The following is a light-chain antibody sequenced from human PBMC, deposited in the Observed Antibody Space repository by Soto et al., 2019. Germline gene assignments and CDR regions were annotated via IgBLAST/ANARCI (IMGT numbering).Light chain of an antibody. J-gene: IGLJ2*01. V-gene: IGLV2-23*03. Sequence: QSALTQPASVSGSPGQSITISCTGTSSDVGSYNFVSWYQHHPGKAPQLMIYEGTKRPSGISDRFSGSKSGNTASLTVSGLQDEDEADYYCCSYAGSSTFVVFGGGTKVTVL. CDR1: SSDVGSYNF. CDR2: EGT. CDR3: CSYAGSSTFVV.